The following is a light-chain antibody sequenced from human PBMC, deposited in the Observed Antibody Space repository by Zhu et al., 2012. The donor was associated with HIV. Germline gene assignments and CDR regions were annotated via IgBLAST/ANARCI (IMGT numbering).Light chain of an antibody. J-gene: IGKJ1*01. CDR1: GSVRSF. Sequence: IVLTQSPATLSLSPGERATVSCRASGSVRSFLAWYQQKPGQAPRLLIHGASRRVSGIPDRFSGSGSATDFTLTISRLEPEDFGVYYCHQYGSSPWTFGPGTKVEIK. CDR3: HQYGSSPWT. V-gene: IGKV3-20*01. CDR2: GAS.